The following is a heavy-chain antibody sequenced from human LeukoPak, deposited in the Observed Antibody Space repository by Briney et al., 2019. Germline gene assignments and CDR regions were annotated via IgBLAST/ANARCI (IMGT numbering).Heavy chain of an antibody. CDR2: INQDGSEK. CDR3: AREGNYGSGSYIHPSNNWFDP. CDR1: GFTFTTNW. D-gene: IGHD3-10*01. V-gene: IGHV3-7*01. Sequence: PGGSLRLSCAASGFTFTTNWMTWVRQAPGKGLERVATINQDGSEKYYVDSVKGRFTISRDNAKNSLFLQMNSLRAEDTAVYYCAREGNYGSGSYIHPSNNWFDPWGQGTLVTVSS. J-gene: IGHJ5*02.